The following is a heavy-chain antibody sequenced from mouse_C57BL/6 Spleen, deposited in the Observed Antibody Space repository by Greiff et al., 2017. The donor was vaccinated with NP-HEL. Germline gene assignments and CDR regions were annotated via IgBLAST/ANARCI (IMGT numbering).Heavy chain of an antibody. V-gene: IGHV2-5*01. Sequence: QVQLKQSGPGLVQPSQSLSITCTVSGFSLTSYGVHWVRQSPGKGLEWLGVIWRGGSTDYNAAFMSRLSITKDNSKSQVFFKMNSLQADDTAIYYCAKTPDYYGSSYRYFDVWGTGTTVTVSS. CDR1: GFSLTSYG. CDR2: IWRGGST. CDR3: AKTPDYYGSSYRYFDV. J-gene: IGHJ1*03. D-gene: IGHD1-1*01.